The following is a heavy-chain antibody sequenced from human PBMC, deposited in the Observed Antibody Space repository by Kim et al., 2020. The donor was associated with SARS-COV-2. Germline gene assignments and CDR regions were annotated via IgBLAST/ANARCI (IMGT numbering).Heavy chain of an antibody. D-gene: IGHD1-26*01. Sequence: ADSGKGRFTISRDNAKNTLYLQMNSLRAEDTAVYYCARGSSGSYPRAFDMWGQGTMVTVSS. J-gene: IGHJ3*02. V-gene: IGHV3-74*01. CDR3: ARGSSGSYPRAFDM.